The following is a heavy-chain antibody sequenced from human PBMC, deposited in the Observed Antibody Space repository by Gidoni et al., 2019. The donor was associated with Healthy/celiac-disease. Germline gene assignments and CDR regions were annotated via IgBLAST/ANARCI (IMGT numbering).Heavy chain of an antibody. Sequence: QVQLVESGGGVVQPGRSLRLSCAASGFTFSSYGMHWVRQAPGKGREWVAVIWYDGSNKYYADSVKGRFTISRDNSKNTLYLQMNSLRAEDTAVYYCARVTAMGSLPDYWGQGTLVTVSS. CDR2: IWYDGSNK. CDR3: ARVTAMGSLPDY. CDR1: GFTFSSYG. V-gene: IGHV3-33*01. D-gene: IGHD5-18*01. J-gene: IGHJ4*02.